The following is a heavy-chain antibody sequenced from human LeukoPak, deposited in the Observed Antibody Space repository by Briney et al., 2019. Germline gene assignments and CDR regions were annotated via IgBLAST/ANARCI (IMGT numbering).Heavy chain of an antibody. Sequence: PGGSLRLSCEASGFTFSSYAMSWVRQAPGKGLEWVSTLSGSGSSTYYADSVKGRFTISRDNSRNTLYLQMNSLRVEDTAVYYCAREGASRHFDFEYWGQGTLVIVSS. J-gene: IGHJ4*02. D-gene: IGHD6-6*01. CDR3: AREGASRHFDFEY. CDR1: GFTFSSYA. V-gene: IGHV3-23*01. CDR2: LSGSGSST.